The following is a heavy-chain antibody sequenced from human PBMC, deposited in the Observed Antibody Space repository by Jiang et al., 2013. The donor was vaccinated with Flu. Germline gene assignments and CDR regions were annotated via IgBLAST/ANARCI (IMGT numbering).Heavy chain of an antibody. CDR3: TRDRAAAADPYYYYMDV. Sequence: QLLESGGGLVKPGRSLRLSCTASGFTFGDYAMSWFRQAPGKGLEWVGFIRSKAYGGTTEYAASVKGRFTISRDDSKNIAYLQMNSLKTEDTAVYYCTRDRAAAADPYYYYMDVWGKGTTVTVSS. V-gene: IGHV3-49*05. D-gene: IGHD6-13*01. J-gene: IGHJ6*03. CDR2: IRSKAYGGTT. CDR1: GFTFGDYA.